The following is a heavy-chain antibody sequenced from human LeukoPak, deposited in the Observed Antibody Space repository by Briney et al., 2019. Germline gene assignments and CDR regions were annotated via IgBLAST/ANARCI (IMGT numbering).Heavy chain of an antibody. CDR3: ARDQVRYCSSTSCSYYYYYGMDV. CDR1: GYTFTSYY. V-gene: IGHV1-46*01. Sequence: GASVKVSCKASGYTFTSYYMHWVRQAPGQGLEWMGIINPSGGSTSYAQKFQGRVTMTRDTSTSTVYMELSSLGSEDTAVYYCARDQVRYCSSTSCSYYYYYGMDVWGQGTTVTVSS. CDR2: INPSGGST. J-gene: IGHJ6*02. D-gene: IGHD2-2*01.